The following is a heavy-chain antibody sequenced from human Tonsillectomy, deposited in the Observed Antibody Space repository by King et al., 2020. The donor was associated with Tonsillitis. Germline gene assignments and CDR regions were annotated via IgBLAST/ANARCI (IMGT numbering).Heavy chain of an antibody. Sequence: VQLVESGGGVVRPGGSLSLSCAASGFIFDDYGMSWVRQAPGKGLEWVSGINWNGGSTGYADSVKGRFTISRDNAKNSLYLQMNSLRAEDTALYHCARSLRVTTSSLPDYWGQGTLVTVSS. CDR3: ARSLRVTTSSLPDY. D-gene: IGHD4-17*01. CDR2: INWNGGST. CDR1: GFIFDDYG. V-gene: IGHV3-20*01. J-gene: IGHJ4*02.